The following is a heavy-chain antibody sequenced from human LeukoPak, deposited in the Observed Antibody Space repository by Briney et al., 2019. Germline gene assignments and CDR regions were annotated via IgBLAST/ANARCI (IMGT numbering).Heavy chain of an antibody. V-gene: IGHV4-31*03. CDR2: IYYSGST. D-gene: IGHD5/OR15-5a*01. J-gene: IGHJ6*02. Sequence: ASQTLSLTCTVSGGSISSGGYYWSWIRQHPGKGLEWIGYIYYSGSTYYNPSLKSRVTISVDTSKNQFSLKLSSVTAADTAVYYCARECLYYYYGMDVWGRGTTVTVSS. CDR3: ARECLYYYYGMDV. CDR1: GGSISSGGYY.